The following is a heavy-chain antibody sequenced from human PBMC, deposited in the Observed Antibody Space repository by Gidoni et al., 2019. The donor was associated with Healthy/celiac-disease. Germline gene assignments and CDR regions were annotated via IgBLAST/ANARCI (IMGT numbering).Heavy chain of an antibody. CDR1: GYPFTSYG. J-gene: IGHJ6*02. Sequence: QVQLVQSGAEVKKPGASVKVSCQASGYPFTSYGISWVRQAPGQGLEWMGWISAYNGNTNYAQKLQGRVTMTTDTSTSTAYMELRSLRSDDTAVYYCAREIVVVPAAIGFYYGMDVWGQGTTVTVSS. D-gene: IGHD2-2*02. CDR3: AREIVVVPAAIGFYYGMDV. CDR2: ISAYNGNT. V-gene: IGHV1-18*01.